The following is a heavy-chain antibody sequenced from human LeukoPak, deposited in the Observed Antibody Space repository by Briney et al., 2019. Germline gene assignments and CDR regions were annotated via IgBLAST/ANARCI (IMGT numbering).Heavy chain of an antibody. V-gene: IGHV3-23*01. CDR2: MSGSGYHTYYADSDKT. CDR1: GFDFNNYA. Sequence: PGRSLSLSCAASGFDFNNYAMSWVRQGTGKRLEWVSAMSGSGYHTYYADSDKTYYADSVKGRFTISRDNSKSTVYLHMNNLRLDDTAIHYCAKGAAIDHWGQGTLVTVSS. CDR3: AKGAAIDH. J-gene: IGHJ4*02.